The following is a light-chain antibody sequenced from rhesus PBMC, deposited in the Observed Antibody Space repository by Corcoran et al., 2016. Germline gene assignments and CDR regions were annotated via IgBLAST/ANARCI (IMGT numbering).Light chain of an antibody. J-gene: IGKJ1*01. Sequence: DIQMTQSPSSQSASVGDRVTITCRASQGISSYLVWFQQKPGKAPKPLNYYASILDSGVPSRFSGSGSGTEFTLPIRSLQPEDFSSYYCQQYDSIPWTFGQGTRVELK. CDR2: YAS. CDR1: QGISSY. V-gene: IGKV1-37*01. CDR3: QQYDSIPWT.